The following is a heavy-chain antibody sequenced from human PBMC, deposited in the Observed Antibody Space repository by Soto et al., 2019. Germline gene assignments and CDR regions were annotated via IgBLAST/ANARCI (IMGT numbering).Heavy chain of an antibody. J-gene: IGHJ4*02. CDR1: GITFTNAW. Sequence: EVQLVESGGDLVKPGGSLRLSCAASGITFTNAWMSWVRQAPGKGLEWVGRIKSKTDGGTTDYAAPVKGRFTISRDDSRGSLFRQMNSLKTEDTAVYYCTTDPGDWPDYWGQGTLVTVSS. CDR2: IKSKTDGGTT. CDR3: TTDPGDWPDY. D-gene: IGHD2-21*01. V-gene: IGHV3-15*01.